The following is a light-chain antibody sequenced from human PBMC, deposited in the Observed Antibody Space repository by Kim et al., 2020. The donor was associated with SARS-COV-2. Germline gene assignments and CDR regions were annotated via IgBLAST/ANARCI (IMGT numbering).Light chain of an antibody. CDR1: SSNVGSNT. CDR2: GNN. Sequence: QSVLTQPPSASGTPGQRVTISCSGGSSNVGSNTVTWYQQLPGTAPKLLFYGNNQRPSGVPDRFSGSKSGTSASLAISGLQSEDEADYYCAAWDDSLSGHVVFGGGTKL. CDR3: AAWDDSLSGHVV. J-gene: IGLJ2*01. V-gene: IGLV1-44*01.